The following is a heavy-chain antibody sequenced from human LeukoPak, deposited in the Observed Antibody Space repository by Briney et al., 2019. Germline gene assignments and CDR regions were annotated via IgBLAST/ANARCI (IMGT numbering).Heavy chain of an antibody. D-gene: IGHD3-22*01. V-gene: IGHV4-31*03. CDR3: ARDRDSSGLSEDY. Sequence: SETLSLTCTVSGGSISSGGYYWSWIGQHPGKGLEWFGYIYYSGSTYYNPSLKSRVTISVDTSRNQFSLKLSSVTAADTAVYYCARDRDSSGLSEDYWGQGTLVTVSS. CDR2: IYYSGST. CDR1: GGSISSGGYY. J-gene: IGHJ4*02.